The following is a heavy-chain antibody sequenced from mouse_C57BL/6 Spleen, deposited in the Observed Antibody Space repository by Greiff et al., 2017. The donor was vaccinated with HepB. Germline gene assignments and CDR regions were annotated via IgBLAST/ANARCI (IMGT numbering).Heavy chain of an antibody. Sequence: EVQRVESGPELVKPGASVKIPCKASGYTFTDYNMDWVKQSHGKSLEWIGDINPNNGGTIYNQKFKGKATLTVDKSSSTAYMELRSLTSEDTAVYYWARKGDYGGSHWYFDVWGTGTTVTVSS. CDR2: INPNNGGT. CDR1: GYTFTDYN. CDR3: ARKGDYGGSHWYFDV. V-gene: IGHV1-18*01. J-gene: IGHJ1*03. D-gene: IGHD2-4*01.